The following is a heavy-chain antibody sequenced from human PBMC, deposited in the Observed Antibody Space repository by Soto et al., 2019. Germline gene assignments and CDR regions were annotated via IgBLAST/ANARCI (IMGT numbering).Heavy chain of an antibody. Sequence: GDSLKISGKRSGYSFTSYWIGWVRQMPGKGLEWMGIIYPGDSDTRYSPSFQGQVTISADKSISTAYLQWSSLKASDTAMYYCARSHPRTYYDGGGGYLGIDAFEMWVQRTLITVS. V-gene: IGHV5-51*01. CDR3: ARSHPRTYYDGGGGYLGIDAFEM. D-gene: IGHD3-22*01. CDR2: IYPGDSDT. CDR1: GYSFTSYW. J-gene: IGHJ3*02.